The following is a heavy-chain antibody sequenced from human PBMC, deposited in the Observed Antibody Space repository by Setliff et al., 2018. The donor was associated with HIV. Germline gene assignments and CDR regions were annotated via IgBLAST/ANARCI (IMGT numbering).Heavy chain of an antibody. Sequence: GSLRLSCPASGFTFSNNAMSWVRQAPGKGLEWVSAISDSSYNTYYADAVKGRFTISRDNSKNMVYLEMNNLRGEDSAVYYCARDPAMSGWALADWGQGTQVTVSS. J-gene: IGHJ4*02. CDR3: ARDPAMSGWALAD. D-gene: IGHD6-19*01. CDR2: ISDSSYNT. CDR1: GFTFSNNA. V-gene: IGHV3-23*01.